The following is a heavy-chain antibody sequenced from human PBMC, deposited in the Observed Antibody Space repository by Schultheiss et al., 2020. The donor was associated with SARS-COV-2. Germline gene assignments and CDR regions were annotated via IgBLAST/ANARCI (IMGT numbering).Heavy chain of an antibody. CDR1: GYTFSNYG. V-gene: IGHV1-18*01. CDR3: ARSFGDYSWFDP. J-gene: IGHJ5*02. D-gene: IGHD4-17*01. Sequence: ASVKVSCKTSGYTFSNYGITWVRQAPGQGVEWMGWISIYNGATKYAQKFQGRVTLSTDTSTSTAYMELRSLRSDDTAVYYCARSFGDYSWFDPWGQGTLVTVSS. CDR2: ISIYNGAT.